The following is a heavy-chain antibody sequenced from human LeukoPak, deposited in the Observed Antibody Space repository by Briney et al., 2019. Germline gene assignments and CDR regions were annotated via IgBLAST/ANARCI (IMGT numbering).Heavy chain of an antibody. CDR2: IWSDGSNK. V-gene: IGHV3-33*01. Sequence: PGRSLRLSCAASGFTFSNYGMHWVRQAPGKGLEWVAVIWSDGSNKYYADSVKGRFTISRDNSKNTLYLQMNSLRAEHTGVYYCARDLWKGTYFDYWGQGTLVTVSS. J-gene: IGHJ4*02. CDR3: ARDLWKGTYFDY. D-gene: IGHD3-10*01. CDR1: GFTFSNYG.